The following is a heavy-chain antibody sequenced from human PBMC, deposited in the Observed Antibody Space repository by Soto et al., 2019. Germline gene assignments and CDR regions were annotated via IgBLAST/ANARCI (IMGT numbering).Heavy chain of an antibody. D-gene: IGHD6-13*01. CDR1: GYSFTSYW. V-gene: IGHV5-10-1*01. CDR2: IDPSDSYT. Sequence: PGEALKISCKGSGYSFTSYWISWVRQMPGKGLEWMGRIDPSDSYTNYSPSFQGHVTISADKSISTAYLQWSSLKASDTAMYYCARLNLATAAPPYYFDYWGQGTLVNVSS. J-gene: IGHJ4*02. CDR3: ARLNLATAAPPYYFDY.